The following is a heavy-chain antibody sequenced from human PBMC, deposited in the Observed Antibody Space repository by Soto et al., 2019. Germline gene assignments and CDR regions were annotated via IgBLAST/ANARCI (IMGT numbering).Heavy chain of an antibody. CDR2: VNPNSGGT. V-gene: IGHV1-2*04. D-gene: IGHD2-21*02. CDR1: GYTFTDYF. CDR3: ARETRMTVFDM. J-gene: IGHJ3*02. Sequence: ASVKVSCKASGYTFTDYFLHWVRQAPGQGLEWMGWVNPNSGGTSYAQKFKDWVTMTRDTSINTAYMELRRLRSDDTALYFCARETRMTVFDMWGKGTMVTVSS.